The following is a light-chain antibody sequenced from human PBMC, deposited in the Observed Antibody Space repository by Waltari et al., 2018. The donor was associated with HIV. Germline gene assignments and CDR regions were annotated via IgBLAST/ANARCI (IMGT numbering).Light chain of an antibody. CDR3: QQSYNVPVT. CDR1: QNINSY. J-gene: IGKJ4*01. CDR2: GAL. Sequence: DIQMTQSPSSLSASVGARVTISCRSSQNINSYLNWYQQKAERAPQLLIYGALNLHTWAPRRFSARGSGTDFTLTITSLQPEDFATYFCQQSYNVPVTFGGGTKVEV. V-gene: IGKV1-39*01.